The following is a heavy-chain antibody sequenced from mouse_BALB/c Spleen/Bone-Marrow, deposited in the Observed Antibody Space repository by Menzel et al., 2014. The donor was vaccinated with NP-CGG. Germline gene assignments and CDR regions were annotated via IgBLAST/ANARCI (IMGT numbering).Heavy chain of an antibody. J-gene: IGHJ2*01. Sequence: EVQLVESGGGLVQPGGSQKLSCAASGFTFSSFGMHWVRQAPEKRLEWVAYISSGSSTIYYADTVKGRFTISRDNPKNTLFLQMTSLRSEDTAMYYCATGTRDYWGQGTTLTVSS. D-gene: IGHD4-1*01. CDR1: GFTFSSFG. CDR3: ATGTRDY. V-gene: IGHV5-17*02. CDR2: ISSGSSTI.